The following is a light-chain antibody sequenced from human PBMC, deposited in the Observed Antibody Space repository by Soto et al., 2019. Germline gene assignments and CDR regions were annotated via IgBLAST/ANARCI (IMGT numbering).Light chain of an antibody. CDR2: DVT. Sequence: QSALTQPASVSGSPGQSITISCTGTSSDFGSYNYVSWYQLHPGKAPKLLIYDVTYRPSGVSNRFSGSKSGNTASLTISGLQAEDEADYFCTSWTSSSVVFGGGTKLTVL. CDR1: SSDFGSYNY. CDR3: TSWTSSSVV. V-gene: IGLV2-14*01. J-gene: IGLJ2*01.